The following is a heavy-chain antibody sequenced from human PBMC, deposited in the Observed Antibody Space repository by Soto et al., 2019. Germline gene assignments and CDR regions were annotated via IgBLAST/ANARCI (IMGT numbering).Heavy chain of an antibody. CDR3: ARHSSSGSRNWFDP. J-gene: IGHJ5*02. Sequence: SETLSLTCSVSGGSINSSSYFWGWVRQPPGKGLEWIGSIYYSGSTYYNPSLRSRVTISVDTSKNQFSLKLSSVTAADTAVFYCARHSSSGSRNWFDPWGQGTRVTVSS. CDR2: IYYSGST. D-gene: IGHD6-19*01. V-gene: IGHV4-39*01. CDR1: GGSINSSSYF.